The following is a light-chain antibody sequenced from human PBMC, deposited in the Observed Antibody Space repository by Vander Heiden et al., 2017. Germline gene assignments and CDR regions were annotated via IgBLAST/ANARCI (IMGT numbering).Light chain of an antibody. CDR3: ATWDDGLNHYFV. J-gene: IGLJ1*01. V-gene: IGLV1-44*01. CDR2: SNN. Sequence: QPVLTQPPAASGTPGQRVPIPCSGSSSNIGRNNVNWYQQLPGSTTKLLIYSNNQRPSGVPDRFSGSKSGTSASLAISGPQSEDEADYYCATWDDGLNHYFVFGTGTRVTVL. CDR1: SSNIGRNN.